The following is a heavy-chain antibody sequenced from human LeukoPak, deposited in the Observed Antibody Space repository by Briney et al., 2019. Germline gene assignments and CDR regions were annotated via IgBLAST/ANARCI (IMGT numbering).Heavy chain of an antibody. CDR2: IYYSGST. CDR3: ASENGSYSYFDY. V-gene: IGHV4-61*08. D-gene: IGHD1-26*01. J-gene: IGHJ4*02. Sequence: SQTLSLTCTVSGGSISSGDYYWSWIRQPPGKGLEWIGYIYYSGSTNYNPSLKSRVTISVDTSKNQFSLKLSSVTAADTAVYYCASENGSYSYFDYWGQGTLVTVSS. CDR1: GGSISSGDYY.